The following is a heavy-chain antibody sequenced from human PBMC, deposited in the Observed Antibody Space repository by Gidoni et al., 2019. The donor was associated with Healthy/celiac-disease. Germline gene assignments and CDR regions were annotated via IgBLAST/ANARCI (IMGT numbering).Heavy chain of an antibody. D-gene: IGHD1-26*01. Sequence: VQLVESGGGVVQPGRSLRLSCAASGFTFSSYGMHWVRQAPGKGLEWVAVIWYDGSNKYYADSVKGRFTISRDNSKNTLYLQMNSLRAEDTAVYYCAREGSGSYYFDYWGQGTLVTVSS. CDR1: GFTFSSYG. V-gene: IGHV3-33*01. CDR3: AREGSGSYYFDY. J-gene: IGHJ4*02. CDR2: IWYDGSNK.